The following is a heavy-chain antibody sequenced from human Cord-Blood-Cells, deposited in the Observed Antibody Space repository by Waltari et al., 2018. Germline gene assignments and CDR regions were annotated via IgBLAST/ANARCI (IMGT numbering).Heavy chain of an antibody. V-gene: IGHV4-59*08. Sequence: QVQLQESGPGLVKPSETLSLTCTVSGGPIRSYYWSWIRQPPGKGLVWIGYIYYSGSTNYNPSLKSRVTISVDTSKNQFSLKLSSVTAADTAVYYCARHEGSYDFWSGYDYWGQGTLVTVSS. J-gene: IGHJ4*02. CDR1: GGPIRSYY. CDR3: ARHEGSYDFWSGYDY. CDR2: IYYSGST. D-gene: IGHD3-3*01.